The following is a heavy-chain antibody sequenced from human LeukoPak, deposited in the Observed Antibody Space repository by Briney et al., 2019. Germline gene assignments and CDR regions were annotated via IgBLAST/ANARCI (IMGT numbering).Heavy chain of an antibody. Sequence: GGSLRLSCAASGFTFSSYWMSWVRQAPGKGLEWVANMKYDGSEEYYVDSVMGRFTISRDNAKNSLYLQMNSLRAEDTAVYYCARDIEAAGLFLDYWGQGTLVTVSS. CDR3: ARDIEAAGLFLDY. CDR2: MKYDGSEE. J-gene: IGHJ4*02. D-gene: IGHD6-13*01. CDR1: GFTFSSYW. V-gene: IGHV3-7*01.